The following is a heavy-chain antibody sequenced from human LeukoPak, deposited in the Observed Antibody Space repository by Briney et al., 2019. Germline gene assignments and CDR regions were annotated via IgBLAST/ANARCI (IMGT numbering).Heavy chain of an antibody. J-gene: IGHJ3*02. Sequence: ASVKVSCKASGYTFTGYYMHWVRQAPGQGLEWMGWINPDSGGTNYAQKFQGRVTMTRDTSISTAYMELSRLRSDDTAVYYCARVLRIVVAPDDAFDIWGQGTMVTVSS. CDR1: GYTFTGYY. CDR3: ARVLRIVVAPDDAFDI. V-gene: IGHV1-2*02. CDR2: INPDSGGT. D-gene: IGHD2-2*01.